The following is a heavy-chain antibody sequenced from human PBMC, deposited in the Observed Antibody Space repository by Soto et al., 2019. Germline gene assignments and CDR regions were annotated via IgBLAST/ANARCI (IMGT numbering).Heavy chain of an antibody. J-gene: IGHJ3*02. CDR1: GGTFSSYA. D-gene: IGHD6-13*01. CDR3: ARDLGIAADGTGAYAFDI. Sequence: QVQLVQSGAEVKKPGSSVKVSCKASGGTFSSYAISWVRQAPGQGLEWMGGIIPIFGTANYAQKFQGRVTITADESTSTAYMGLSSLRSEDTAVYYCARDLGIAADGTGAYAFDIWGQGTMVTVSS. V-gene: IGHV1-69*01. CDR2: IIPIFGTA.